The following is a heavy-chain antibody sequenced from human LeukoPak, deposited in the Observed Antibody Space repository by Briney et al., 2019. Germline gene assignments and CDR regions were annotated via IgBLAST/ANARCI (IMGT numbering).Heavy chain of an antibody. J-gene: IGHJ3*02. CDR2: IWNDGTYK. CDR1: GFSFSNYG. D-gene: IGHD5-12*01. V-gene: IGHV3-33*01. CDR3: ARKDRSGYDFERKVQGPFSSAFDI. Sequence: GESLKISCATSGFSFSNYGMHWVRQAPGKGLEWVAVIWNDGTYKYYADSVKGRFTISRDNSKNTLYLQMNSLRAEDTAVYYCARKDRSGYDFERKVQGPFSSAFDIWGQGTMVTVSS.